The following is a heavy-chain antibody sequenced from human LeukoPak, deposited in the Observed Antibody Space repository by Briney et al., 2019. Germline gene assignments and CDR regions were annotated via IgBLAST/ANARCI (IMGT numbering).Heavy chain of an antibody. V-gene: IGHV1-2*02. CDR3: ARDPKSQLLLDY. Sequence: ASVRVSCKSSGFTFTDEYIHWVRQAPGQGLEWMGWINPYSGAINYAQKFQGRVTLARDTSISTAYMELSRLTSGDTAVYYCARDPKSQLLLDYWGQGTLVTVSS. J-gene: IGHJ4*02. CDR1: GFTFTDEY. D-gene: IGHD2-2*01. CDR2: INPYSGAI.